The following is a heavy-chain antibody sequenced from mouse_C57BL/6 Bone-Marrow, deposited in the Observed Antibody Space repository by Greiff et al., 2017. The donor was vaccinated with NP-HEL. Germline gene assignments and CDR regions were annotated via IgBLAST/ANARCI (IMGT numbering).Heavy chain of an antibody. Sequence: VQLQQSGPELVKPGASVKISCKASGYTFTDYYMNWVKQSHGKSLEWIGDINPNNGGTSYNQKFKGKATLTVDKSSSTAYMELRSLTSEDSAVYYCARDGYFYFDYWGQGTTLTVSS. CDR3: ARDGYFYFDY. J-gene: IGHJ2*01. CDR2: INPNNGGT. V-gene: IGHV1-26*01. D-gene: IGHD2-3*01. CDR1: GYTFTDYY.